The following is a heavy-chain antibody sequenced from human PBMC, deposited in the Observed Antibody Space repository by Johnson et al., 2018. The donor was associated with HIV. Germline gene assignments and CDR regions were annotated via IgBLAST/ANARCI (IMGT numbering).Heavy chain of an antibody. Sequence: QVQLVESGGGLVKPGGSLRLSCAASGFTFSDYYMTWIRQAPGKGLEWVSYISSSGSTIYYADSVKVRFTISRDNSKNTLYLQMNSLRAEDTALYYCARAIAAAGSSLEDDAWGQGTMVTVSS. CDR2: ISSSGSTI. D-gene: IGHD6-13*01. CDR1: GFTFSDYY. CDR3: ARAIAAAGSSLEDDA. V-gene: IGHV3-11*01. J-gene: IGHJ3*01.